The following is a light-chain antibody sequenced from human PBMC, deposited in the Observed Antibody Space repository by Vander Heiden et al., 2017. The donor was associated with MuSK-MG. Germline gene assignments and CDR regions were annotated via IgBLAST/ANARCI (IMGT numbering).Light chain of an antibody. CDR2: GKN. V-gene: IGLV3-19*01. Sequence: SSELTEDRALSVALGQTVRIACQGDSLRSYYASWYQQKPGQAPVRVIYGKNNRPSGIPDRFAGSSSGNTAFLTITGAQAEDAADYYCNSRASSGKHCLFGGGTKLTVL. J-gene: IGLJ2*01. CDR3: NSRASSGKHCL. CDR1: SLRSYY.